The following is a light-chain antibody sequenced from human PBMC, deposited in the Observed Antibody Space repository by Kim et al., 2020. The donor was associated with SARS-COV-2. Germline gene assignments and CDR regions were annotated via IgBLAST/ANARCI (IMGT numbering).Light chain of an antibody. V-gene: IGLV1-51*01. Sequence: QSVLTQPPSVSAAPGQKVTISCSGSSSNIGNHYVSWYQQLPGTAPKLLIYDNNERPSGIPDRFSGSKSGTSATLGITGLQTGDEADYYCGTWDSSLGAVVFGGGTKVTVL. J-gene: IGLJ2*01. CDR3: GTWDSSLGAVV. CDR1: SSNIGNHY. CDR2: DNN.